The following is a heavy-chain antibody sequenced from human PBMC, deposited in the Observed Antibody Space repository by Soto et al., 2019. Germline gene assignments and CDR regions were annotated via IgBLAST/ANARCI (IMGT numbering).Heavy chain of an antibody. J-gene: IGHJ3*02. V-gene: IGHV1-2*04. Sequence: GASVKVSCKASGYTFTGYYMHWVRQAPGQGLEWMGWINPNSGGTNYAQKFQGWVTMTRDTSISTAYMELSRLRSDDTAVYYCARQNDYGDYGRAFDIWGQGTMVTVSS. CDR3: ARQNDYGDYGRAFDI. CDR1: GYTFTGYY. CDR2: INPNSGGT. D-gene: IGHD4-17*01.